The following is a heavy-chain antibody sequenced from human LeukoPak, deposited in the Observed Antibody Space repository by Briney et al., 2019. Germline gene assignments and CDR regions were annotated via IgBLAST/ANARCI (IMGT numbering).Heavy chain of an antibody. D-gene: IGHD2-15*01. V-gene: IGHV1-24*01. Sequence: GASVKVSCKVFGYTLTELSMHWVRQAPGKGLEWMGGFDREDGETIYAQKFQGRVTMTEDTSTDTAYMELSSLRSEDTAVYYRATDNEYCSGRSCYSGFWGQGTLVTVSS. CDR1: GYTLTELS. CDR3: ATDNEYCSGRSCYSGF. J-gene: IGHJ4*02. CDR2: FDREDGET.